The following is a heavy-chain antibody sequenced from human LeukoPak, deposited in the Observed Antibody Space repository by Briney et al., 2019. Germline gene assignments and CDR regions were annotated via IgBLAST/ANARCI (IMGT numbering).Heavy chain of an antibody. CDR1: GGTFSSYA. D-gene: IGHD3-9*01. V-gene: IGHV1-69*13. Sequence: VASVKVSCKASGGTFSSYAISWVRQAPGQGLEWMGGIIPIFGTANYAQKFQGRVTITADESTSTAYMELSSLRSEDTAVYYCARGGMRYFDWLPNLDYWGQGTLVTVSS. CDR2: IIPIFGTA. J-gene: IGHJ4*02. CDR3: ARGGMRYFDWLPNLDY.